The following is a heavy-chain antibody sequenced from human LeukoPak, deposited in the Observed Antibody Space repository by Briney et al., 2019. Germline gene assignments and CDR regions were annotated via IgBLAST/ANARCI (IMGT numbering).Heavy chain of an antibody. J-gene: IGHJ5*02. CDR1: GGSLNGYY. V-gene: IGHV4-34*01. CDR2: GGNSGGT. CDR3: AKNGQSGFSFDP. Sequence: SETLSLTCAVYGGSLNGYYWSWIRQPPGKGLEWIGEGGNSGGTKFNPSLKSQVTISADTSKNQFSLKLSSVTAADTAVYYCAKNGQSGFSFDPWGQGTLVTVSS. D-gene: IGHD1-26*01.